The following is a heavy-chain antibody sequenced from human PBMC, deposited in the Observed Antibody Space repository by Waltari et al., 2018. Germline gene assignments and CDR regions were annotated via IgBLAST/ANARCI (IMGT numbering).Heavy chain of an antibody. J-gene: IGHJ5*02. V-gene: IGHV1-8*03. CDR3: ASNKGGSTSLTGFDP. CDR2: MNPNSVNT. D-gene: IGHD2-2*01. CDR1: GYTFTSYD. Sequence: QVQLVQSGAEVKKPGASVKVSCKASGYTFTSYDINWVRQATGQGLEWMGWMNPNSVNTGYAQKFQGRVTITADKSTSTAYMELSSLRSEDTAVYYCASNKGGSTSLTGFDPWGQGTLVTVSS.